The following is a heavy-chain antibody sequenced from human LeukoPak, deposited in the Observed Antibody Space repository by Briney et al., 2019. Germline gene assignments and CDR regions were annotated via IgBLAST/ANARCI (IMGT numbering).Heavy chain of an antibody. CDR1: GVSMSSSHNC. CDR3: ARYLVGPLVGSYYSHYMDV. CDR2: INTSGNS. J-gene: IGHJ6*03. Sequence: PSESLTLTCTASGVSMSSSHNCWSWIGQPAGKGLEWFVRINTSGNSNYNPSLRSRITRSVDTTKMHLPLRRSFLDAAVAAVYYCARYLVGPLVGSYYSHYMDVWGKGTTVTISS. D-gene: IGHD2-2*01. V-gene: IGHV4-61*02.